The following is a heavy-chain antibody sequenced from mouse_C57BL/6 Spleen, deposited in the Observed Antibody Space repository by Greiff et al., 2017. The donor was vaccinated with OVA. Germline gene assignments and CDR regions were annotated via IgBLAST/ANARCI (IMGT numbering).Heavy chain of an antibody. CDR1: GYTFTDYY. V-gene: IGHV1-19*01. CDR2: INPYNGGT. D-gene: IGHD4-1*01. CDR3: ARGDWDVKAWFAY. J-gene: IGHJ3*01. Sequence: DVHLVESGPVLVKPGASVKMSCKASGYTFTDYYMNWVKQSHGKSLEWIGVINPYNGGTSYNQKFKGKATLTVDKSSSTAYMELNSLTSEDSAVYYCARGDWDVKAWFAYWGQGTLVTVSA.